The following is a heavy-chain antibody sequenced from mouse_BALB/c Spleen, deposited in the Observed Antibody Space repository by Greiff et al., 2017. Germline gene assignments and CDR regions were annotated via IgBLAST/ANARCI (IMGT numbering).Heavy chain of an antibody. CDR1: GYAFSSYW. CDR3: ATARDAMDY. CDR2: IYPGDGDT. D-gene: IGHD3-1*01. J-gene: IGHJ4*01. Sequence: QVQLKESGAELVRPGSSVKISCKASGYAFSSYWMNWVKQRPGQGLEWIGQIYPGDGDTNYNGKFKGKATLTADKSSSTAYMQLSSLTSEDSAVYFCATARDAMDYWGQGTSVTVSS. V-gene: IGHV1-80*01.